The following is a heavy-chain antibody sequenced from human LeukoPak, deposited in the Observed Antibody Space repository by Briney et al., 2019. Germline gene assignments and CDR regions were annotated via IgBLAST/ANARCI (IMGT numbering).Heavy chain of an antibody. CDR3: ARGVDYYENSGTIDY. CDR2: IWYDGSNK. Sequence: GGSLRLSCTASGFTFSDYGMYWVRQPPGKGLEWVAIIWYDGSNKTYEDSVKGRFTISRDNSKNTLYLQMNSLRAEDTAVYYCARGVDYYENSGTIDYWGQGTLVTVSS. D-gene: IGHD3-22*01. V-gene: IGHV3-33*01. J-gene: IGHJ4*02. CDR1: GFTFSDYG.